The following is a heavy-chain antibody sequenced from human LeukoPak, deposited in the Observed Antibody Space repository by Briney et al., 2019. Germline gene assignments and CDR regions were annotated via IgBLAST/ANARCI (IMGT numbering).Heavy chain of an antibody. CDR2: IYYSGST. J-gene: IGHJ3*02. Sequence: KSSETLSLTCTVSGGSISSYYWSWIRQPPGKGLEWIGYIYYSGSTNYNPSLKSRVTISVDTSKNQFSLKLSSVTAADTAVYYCARIMTTYAFDIWGQGTMVTVSS. V-gene: IGHV4-59*08. D-gene: IGHD4-11*01. CDR1: GGSISSYY. CDR3: ARIMTTYAFDI.